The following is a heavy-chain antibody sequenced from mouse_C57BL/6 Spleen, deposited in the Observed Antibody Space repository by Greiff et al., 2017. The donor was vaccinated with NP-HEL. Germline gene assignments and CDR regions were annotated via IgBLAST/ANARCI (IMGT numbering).Heavy chain of an antibody. V-gene: IGHV1-5*01. CDR3: TRDYYGSSYGYCDV. CDR2: IYPGNSDT. J-gene: IGHJ1*03. CDR1: GYTFTSYW. Sequence: EVQLQESGTVLARPGASVKMSCKTSGYTFTSYWMHWVKQRPGQGLEWIGAIYPGNSDTSYNQKFKGKAKLTAVTSASTAYMELSSLTNEDSAVDYCTRDYYGSSYGYCDVWGTGTTVTVSS. D-gene: IGHD1-1*01.